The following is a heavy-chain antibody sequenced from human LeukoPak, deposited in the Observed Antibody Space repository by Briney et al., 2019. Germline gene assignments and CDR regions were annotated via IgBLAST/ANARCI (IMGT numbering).Heavy chain of an antibody. J-gene: IGHJ4*02. CDR2: ISGSGGST. CDR3: AKGEVVTAIPGSFDY. Sequence: GGSLGLSCAASGFTFSSYAMSWVRQAPGKGLEWVSAISGSGGSTYYADSVKGRFTISRDNSKNTLYLQMNSLRAEDTAVYYCAKGEVVTAIPGSFDYWGQGTLVTVSS. CDR1: GFTFSSYA. D-gene: IGHD2-21*02. V-gene: IGHV3-23*01.